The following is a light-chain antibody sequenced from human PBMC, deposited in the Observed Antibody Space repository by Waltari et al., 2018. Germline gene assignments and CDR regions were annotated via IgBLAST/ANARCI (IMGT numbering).Light chain of an antibody. J-gene: IGKJ1*01. CDR2: WAS. CDR3: QQYSSTPWT. Sequence: IVLTQSPDVLAVSSGVRATINYKTRPSPLNSANEKNYLTWYQQKPGQPPRLLIYWASTRESGVPDRFSGSGSGTDFTLTISSLQAEDVATYYCQQYSSTPWTFGQGTKVEIK. V-gene: IGKV4-1*01. CDR1: PSPLNSANEKNY.